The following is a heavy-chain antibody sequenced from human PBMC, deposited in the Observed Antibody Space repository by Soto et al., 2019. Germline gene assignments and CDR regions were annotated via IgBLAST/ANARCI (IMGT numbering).Heavy chain of an antibody. Sequence: QVQLVQSGAEVKKPGSSVKVSCKASGGTFSSYTISWVRQAPGQGLEWMGRIIPILGIANYAQKFQGRVTITADKSTTTAYLELSSLRSEDTAVYYCASRYDSSDYWGQGTLVTVSS. CDR2: IIPILGIA. J-gene: IGHJ4*02. CDR1: GGTFSSYT. D-gene: IGHD3-22*01. CDR3: ASRYDSSDY. V-gene: IGHV1-69*02.